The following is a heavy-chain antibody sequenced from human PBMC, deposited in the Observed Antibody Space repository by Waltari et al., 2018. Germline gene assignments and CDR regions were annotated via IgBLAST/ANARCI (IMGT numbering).Heavy chain of an antibody. CDR2: INHSGRT. CDR1: GGSFSGYY. J-gene: IGHJ5*02. V-gene: IGHV4-34*01. Sequence: QVQLQQWGAGLLKPSETLSLTCAVYGGSFSGYYWSWIRQPPGKGLEWIGEINHSGRTNYNPSLKSRVTISVDTSKNQFSLKLSSVTAADTAVYYCARETIAAAGYNWFDPWGQGTLVTVSS. D-gene: IGHD6-13*01. CDR3: ARETIAAAGYNWFDP.